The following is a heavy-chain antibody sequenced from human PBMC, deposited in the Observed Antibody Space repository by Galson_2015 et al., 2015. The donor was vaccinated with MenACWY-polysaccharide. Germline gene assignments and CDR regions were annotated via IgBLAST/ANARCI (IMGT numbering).Heavy chain of an antibody. CDR3: AREGYGSGDNWFDP. Sequence: SVKVSCKASGYTFARYPLHWVRQAPGERLEWMGWIDSANGNTKYSQKFQGRLTITRDAFASTPYMELSSLRSEDTAVYYCAREGYGSGDNWFDPWGQGTMVTVSS. D-gene: IGHD3-10*01. CDR1: GYTFARYP. CDR2: IDSANGNT. V-gene: IGHV1-3*01. J-gene: IGHJ3*01.